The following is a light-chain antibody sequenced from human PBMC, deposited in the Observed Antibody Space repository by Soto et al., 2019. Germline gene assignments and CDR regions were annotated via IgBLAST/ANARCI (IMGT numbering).Light chain of an antibody. CDR3: SSYTGSGTVYV. J-gene: IGLJ1*01. V-gene: IGLV2-14*01. Sequence: QSVLTQPASVSGSPGQSISISCTGTSSDIGGSKYVSWYQQHPGKAPKLMIYEVTYRPSGVSDRFSGSKSGNTASLTVSGLQAEDEADYYCSSYTGSGTVYVFGPGTKLTVL. CDR1: SSDIGGSKY. CDR2: EVT.